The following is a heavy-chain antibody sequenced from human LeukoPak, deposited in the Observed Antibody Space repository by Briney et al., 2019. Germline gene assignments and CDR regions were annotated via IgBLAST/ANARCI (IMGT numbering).Heavy chain of an antibody. D-gene: IGHD2-2*01. CDR1: GYTFTGYY. V-gene: IGHV1-2*06. CDR3: ARGGYCSSTSCQPDY. J-gene: IGHJ4*02. Sequence: ASVKVSCKASGYTFTGYYMHWVRQAPGQGLEWMGRINPNSGGTNYAQKFQGRVTMTRDTSISTAYMELSRLRSDDTAVYYCARGGYCSSTSCQPDYWGQGTLVTVSS. CDR2: INPNSGGT.